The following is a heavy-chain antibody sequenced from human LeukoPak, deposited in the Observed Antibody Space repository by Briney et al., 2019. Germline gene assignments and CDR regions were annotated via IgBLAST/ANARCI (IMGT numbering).Heavy chain of an antibody. CDR3: AKSRDGYNYIDF. Sequence: GGSLRLSCAASGFTFNSYDMHRVRQATGQGLEWVSAIGTVGDTYYADSVKGRFIISRDSAKNSLYLQMNSLRAGDTAVYFCAKSRDGYNYIDFWGQGTLVTVSS. D-gene: IGHD5-24*01. V-gene: IGHV3-13*01. J-gene: IGHJ4*02. CDR1: GFTFNSYD. CDR2: IGTVGDT.